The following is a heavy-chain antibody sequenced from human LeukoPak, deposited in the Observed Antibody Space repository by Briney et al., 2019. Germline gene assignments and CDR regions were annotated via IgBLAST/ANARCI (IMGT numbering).Heavy chain of an antibody. CDR3: AKQPSANYGF. J-gene: IGHJ4*02. Sequence: PGGSLRLSCAASGFTFSSYSMNWVRQAPGRGLEWVSLISSRSTTIYYAESVKGRFTISRDNSKNTLYLQMNSLRPDDTAVYYCAKQPSANYGFWGQGTLVTVFS. D-gene: IGHD4-17*01. CDR2: ISSRSTTI. V-gene: IGHV3-21*04. CDR1: GFTFSSYS.